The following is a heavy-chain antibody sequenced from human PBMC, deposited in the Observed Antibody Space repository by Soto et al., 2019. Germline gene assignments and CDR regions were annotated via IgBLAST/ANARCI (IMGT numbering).Heavy chain of an antibody. CDR1: GFTFTSYG. CDR2: IWYDGTSE. CDR3: ARPFSDGSGSYYPFDY. J-gene: IGHJ4*02. Sequence: GGSVRLSWAASGFTFTSYGVRWVRQAPGKGLEWVAVIWYDGTSEYYADSVKGRFTISRDNSKNMLFLQMNSLRAEDTAVYYCARPFSDGSGSYYPFDYWGRGTLVTVSS. V-gene: IGHV3-33*01. D-gene: IGHD3-10*01.